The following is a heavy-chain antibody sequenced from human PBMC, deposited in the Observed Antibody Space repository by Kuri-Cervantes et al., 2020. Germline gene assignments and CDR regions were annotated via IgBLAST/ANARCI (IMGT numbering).Heavy chain of an antibody. CDR1: GFTFSSYS. CDR2: ISSSSSYI. V-gene: IGHV3-21*04. J-gene: IGHJ5*02. CDR3: AKDPASSSWYRGGGWFDP. D-gene: IGHD6-13*01. Sequence: GESLKISCAASGFTFSSYSMNWVRQAPGKGLEWVSSISSSSSYIYYADSVKGRFTISRDNAKNSLYLQMNSLRAEDTALYYCAKDPASSSWYRGGGWFDPWGQGTLVTVSS.